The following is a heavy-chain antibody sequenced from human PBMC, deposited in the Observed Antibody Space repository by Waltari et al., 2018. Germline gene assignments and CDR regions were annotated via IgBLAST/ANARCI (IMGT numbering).Heavy chain of an antibody. D-gene: IGHD3-10*01. CDR2: VDPEDGET. J-gene: IGHJ5*02. CDR3: ATAHTPIPSITMVRGVGFDP. CDR1: GCTFTYYY. Sequence: EVQLVQSGAEVKKPGATVKISCKASGCTFTYYYMHWVKKAPGTGHGWMGRVDPEDGETIYAEKFQGRVTITADTPTDTAYMELSSLRSEDTAVYYCATAHTPIPSITMVRGVGFDPWGQGTLVTVSS. V-gene: IGHV1-69-2*01.